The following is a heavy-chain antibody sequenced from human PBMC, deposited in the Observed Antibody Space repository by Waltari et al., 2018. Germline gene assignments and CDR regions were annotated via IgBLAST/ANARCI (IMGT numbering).Heavy chain of an antibody. J-gene: IGHJ4*02. CDR2: IYYSGST. CDR1: GGSISSSSYS. Sequence: QLQLQESGPGLVKPSETLSLTCTVSGGSISSSSYSWGWVRQPPGKGLEWIGGIYYSGSTYYNPSLKSRVTISVDTSKNQFSLKLSSVTAADTAVYYCARLVVGDSSGYYYPYWGQGTLVTVSS. D-gene: IGHD3-22*01. CDR3: ARLVVGDSSGYYYPY. V-gene: IGHV4-39*07.